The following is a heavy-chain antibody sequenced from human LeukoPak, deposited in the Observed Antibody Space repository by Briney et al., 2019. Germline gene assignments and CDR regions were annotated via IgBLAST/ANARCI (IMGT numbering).Heavy chain of an antibody. V-gene: IGHV3-30-3*01. CDR1: GFTFSSYA. D-gene: IGHD2-15*01. Sequence: GGSLRLSCAASGFTFSSYAMHWVRQAPGKGLEWVAVISYDGSNKYYADSVKGRFTISRDNSKNTLYLQMNSLRAVDTAVYYCARDLGRYCSGGSCYSLAYWGQGTLVTVSS. CDR2: ISYDGSNK. CDR3: ARDLGRYCSGGSCYSLAY. J-gene: IGHJ4*02.